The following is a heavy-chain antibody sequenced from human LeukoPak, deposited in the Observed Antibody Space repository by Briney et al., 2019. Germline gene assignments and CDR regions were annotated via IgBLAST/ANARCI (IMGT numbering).Heavy chain of an antibody. J-gene: IGHJ5*02. Sequence: SGGSLRLSCAASGFTLFSYAMHWVRQAPGKGLEWVAVISNDGNNEYYADSVKGRFTISRDNGKHTLYLLMNSLRKEDTALYYCARAPWSYSNGWRSGILDPWGQGALVIVSS. D-gene: IGHD6-19*01. V-gene: IGHV3-30*04. CDR3: ARAPWSYSNGWRSGILDP. CDR2: ISNDGNNE. CDR1: GFTLFSYA.